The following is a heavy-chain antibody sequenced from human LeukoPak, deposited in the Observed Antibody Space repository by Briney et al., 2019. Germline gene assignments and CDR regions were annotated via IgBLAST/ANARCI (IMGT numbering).Heavy chain of an antibody. V-gene: IGHV3-30*18. Sequence: GRSLRLSCAASGFTFSSYGMHWVRQAPGKGLEWVAVISYDGSNKYYADSVKGRFTISRDNSKNTLYLQMNSLRAEDTAVYYCAKSGDGDHYYYDMDVWGQGTTVTVSS. CDR2: ISYDGSNK. D-gene: IGHD2-21*01. CDR3: AKSGDGDHYYYDMDV. J-gene: IGHJ6*02. CDR1: GFTFSSYG.